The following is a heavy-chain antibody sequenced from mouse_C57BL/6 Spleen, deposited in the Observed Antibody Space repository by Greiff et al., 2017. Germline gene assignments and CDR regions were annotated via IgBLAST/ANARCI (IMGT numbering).Heavy chain of an antibody. J-gene: IGHJ3*01. V-gene: IGHV7-1*01. D-gene: IGHD4-1*01. CDR3: ARANWDGSWFAY. Sequence: EVKLVESGGGLVQSGRSLRLSCATSGFTFSDFYMEWVRQAPGKGLEWIAASRNKANDYKTEYSASVKGRFIVSRDTSQSIRYLQMNALRAEDTAIYYCARANWDGSWFAYWGQGTLVTVSA. CDR1: GFTFSDFY. CDR2: SRNKANDYKT.